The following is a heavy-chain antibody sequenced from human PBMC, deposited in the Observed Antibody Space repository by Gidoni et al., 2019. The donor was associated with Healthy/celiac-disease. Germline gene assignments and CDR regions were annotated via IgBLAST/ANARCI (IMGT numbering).Heavy chain of an antibody. J-gene: IGHJ5*02. CDR3: ARDAPGYYGDYGAKGFDP. CDR1: GFTFGSYA. D-gene: IGHD4-17*01. CDR2: ISYYGSNN. V-gene: IGHV3-30-3*01. Sequence: QVPMGESGGGVVPPGRTVRPSCAASGFTFGSYAMHWVRQAPGKGLEGVAVISYYGSNNYCADAVTGRFTISRDNSKNTLYLQMNSLRAEDTAVYYCARDAPGYYGDYGAKGFDPWGQGTLVTVSS.